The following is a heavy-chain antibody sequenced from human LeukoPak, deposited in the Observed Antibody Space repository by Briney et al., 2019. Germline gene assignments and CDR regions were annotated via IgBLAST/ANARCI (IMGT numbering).Heavy chain of an antibody. D-gene: IGHD1-26*01. Sequence: SLRLSCTASGFTFDDYAMSWSRQAPGKGLEWISFIRSNAYDGTTEYAASVKGRFTFSRDDSKNIVYLHMNSLRVEDTAVYYCTKDGEDGTYYDYWGQGTLVTVSS. V-gene: IGHV3-49*03. CDR2: IRSNAYDGTT. CDR3: TKDGEDGTYYDY. J-gene: IGHJ4*02. CDR1: GFTFDDYA.